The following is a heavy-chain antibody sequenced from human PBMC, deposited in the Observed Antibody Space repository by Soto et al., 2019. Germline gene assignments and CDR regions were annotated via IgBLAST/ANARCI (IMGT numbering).Heavy chain of an antibody. Sequence: QVQLVQSGAEVKKPGASVKVSCKASGYTFTSYYMHWVRQAPGQGLEWMGIINPSGGSTSYAQKFQGRXXMXRXRSTSTVYMELSSLRSEDTAVYYCARDSPYYGAFDIWGQGTMVTVSS. J-gene: IGHJ3*02. V-gene: IGHV1-46*01. CDR2: INPSGGST. D-gene: IGHD3-10*01. CDR3: ARDSPYYGAFDI. CDR1: GYTFTSYY.